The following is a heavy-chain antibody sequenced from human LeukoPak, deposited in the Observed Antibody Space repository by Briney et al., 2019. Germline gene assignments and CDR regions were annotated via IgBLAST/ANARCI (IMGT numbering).Heavy chain of an antibody. CDR2: INPSGGST. V-gene: IGHV1-46*01. D-gene: IGHD2-15*01. J-gene: IGHJ6*02. CDR3: ASGEVGVVYRAGGRYYYYYHAMDV. CDR1: GYTFTSYY. Sequence: ASVKVSCKASGYTFTSYYMHWVRQAPGQGLEWMGIINPSGGSTSYAQKFQGRVSLTTDTSTSTAYMELRSPRSDDTAVYYCASGEVGVVYRAGGRYYYYYHAMDVWGQGTTVTVSS.